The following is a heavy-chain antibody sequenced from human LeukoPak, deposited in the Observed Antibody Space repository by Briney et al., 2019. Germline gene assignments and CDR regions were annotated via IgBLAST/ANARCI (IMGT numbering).Heavy chain of an antibody. J-gene: IGHJ4*02. D-gene: IGHD5-18*01. Sequence: GGSLRLSCAASGFTFSSYAMSWVRQAPGKGLEWVSSISSSSSYIYYADSVKGRFTISRDNAKNSLYLQMNSLRAEDTAVYYCARDPSVRSYGGWGQGTLVTVSS. CDR3: ARDPSVRSYGG. CDR1: GFTFSSYA. V-gene: IGHV3-21*01. CDR2: ISSSSSYI.